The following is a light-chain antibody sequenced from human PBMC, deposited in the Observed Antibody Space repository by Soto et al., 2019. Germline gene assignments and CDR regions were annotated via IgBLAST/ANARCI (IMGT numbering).Light chain of an antibody. V-gene: IGLV1-40*01. CDR1: SSNIGAGYD. J-gene: IGLJ1*01. CDR3: QSYDSSLSGNDV. CDR2: GNS. Sequence: QSVLTQPPSVSGAPGQRVTISCTGSSSNIGAGYDVHWYQQLPGTAPKLLIYGNSNRPSGVPDRFSGSKSGTSASLAITGLQAEDEADYYCQSYDSSLSGNDVFGTGTKLTVL.